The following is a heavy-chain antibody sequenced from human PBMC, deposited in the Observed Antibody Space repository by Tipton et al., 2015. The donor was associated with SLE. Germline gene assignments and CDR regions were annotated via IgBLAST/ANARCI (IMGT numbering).Heavy chain of an antibody. J-gene: IGHJ4*02. V-gene: IGHV3-30-3*01. CDR1: GFTFSSYA. Sequence: SLRLSCAASGFTFSSYAMHWVRQAPGKGLEWVAVISYDGSNKYYADSVKGRFTISRDNSKNTLYLQMNSLRAEDTAVYYCARDGGGYDSRDFDYWGQGTLVTVSS. D-gene: IGHD3-22*01. CDR3: ARDGGGYDSRDFDY. CDR2: ISYDGSNK.